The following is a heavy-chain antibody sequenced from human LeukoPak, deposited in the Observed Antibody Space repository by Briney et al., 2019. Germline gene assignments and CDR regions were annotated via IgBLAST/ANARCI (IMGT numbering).Heavy chain of an antibody. CDR3: AREPRITGTTSAFDI. CDR1: GGSISSGGYY. D-gene: IGHD1-7*01. CDR2: IYHSGST. J-gene: IGHJ3*02. Sequence: TSETLSLTCTVSGGSISSGGYYWSWIRQPPGKGLEWIGYIYHSGSTYYNPSLKSRVTISVDRSKNQFSLKLSSVTAADTAVYYCAREPRITGTTSAFDIWGQGTMVTVSS. V-gene: IGHV4-30-2*01.